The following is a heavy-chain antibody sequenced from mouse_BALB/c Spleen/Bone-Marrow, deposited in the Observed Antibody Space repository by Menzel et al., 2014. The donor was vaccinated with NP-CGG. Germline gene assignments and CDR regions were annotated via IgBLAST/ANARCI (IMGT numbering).Heavy chain of an antibody. CDR1: GFKFKDTH. CDR2: IDPASGDT. V-gene: IGHV14-3*02. D-gene: IGHD1-1*01. Sequence: EVQLVESGAELVKPGASVKLSCTASGFKFKDTHMHWVKQRPEQGLEWIGRIDPASGDTKYDPKFQGKAAITGDTSPNTAYLQLSSLTSEDTAVYYCSRDYGGTAWFAYWGQGTLVTVSA. J-gene: IGHJ3*01. CDR3: SRDYGGTAWFAY.